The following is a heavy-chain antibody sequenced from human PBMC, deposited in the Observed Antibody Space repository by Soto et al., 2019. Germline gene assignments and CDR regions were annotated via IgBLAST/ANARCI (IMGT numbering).Heavy chain of an antibody. V-gene: IGHV4-30-2*01. CDR1: GGSISSGGYS. D-gene: IGHD3-16*01. J-gene: IGHJ4*02. CDR2: MYHSGST. Sequence: SETLSLTCAVSGGSISSGGYSWSWIRQPPGKGLEWIGYMYHSGSTYYNPSLKSRVTISIDRSKNQFSLKLSSVTAADTAVYYCARGGPPTPNDYWGQGTLVTVSS. CDR3: ARGGPPTPNDY.